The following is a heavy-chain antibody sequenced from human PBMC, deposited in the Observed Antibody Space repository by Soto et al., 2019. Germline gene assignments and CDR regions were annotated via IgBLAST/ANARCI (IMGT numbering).Heavy chain of an antibody. CDR3: AKDRDGAAAGPTKFYGMDV. CDR1: RFPFSSYA. D-gene: IGHD6-13*01. Sequence: EVQLLESGGGLVQPGGSLRLSCAASRFPFSSYAMSSVRQAPGKGLEWVSVISGSGDSTYYADFVRGRFTISRDNSKNTLYLQMNSLRAEDTAVYYCAKDRDGAAAGPTKFYGMDVRGQGTTVTVSS. V-gene: IGHV3-23*01. CDR2: ISGSGDST. J-gene: IGHJ6*02.